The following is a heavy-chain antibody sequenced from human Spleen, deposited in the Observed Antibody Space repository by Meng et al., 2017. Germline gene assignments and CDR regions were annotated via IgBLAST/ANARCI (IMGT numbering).Heavy chain of an antibody. V-gene: IGHV4-34*01. Sequence: QVRLQPWGAGMLKPSETFSLTCVVSGGSFSDYYWSWIRQPPGKGLEWIGEINHSGSTNYNPSLESRATISVDTSQNNLSLKLSSVTAADSAVYYCARGPTTMAHDFDYWGQGTLVTVSS. CDR1: GGSFSDYY. CDR3: ARGPTTMAHDFDY. CDR2: INHSGST. J-gene: IGHJ4*02. D-gene: IGHD4-11*01.